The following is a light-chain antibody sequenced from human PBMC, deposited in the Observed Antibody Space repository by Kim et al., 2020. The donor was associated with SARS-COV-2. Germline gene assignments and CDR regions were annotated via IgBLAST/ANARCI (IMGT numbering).Light chain of an antibody. CDR3: AAWDDSLNAWV. CDR2: SKN. V-gene: IGLV1-44*01. Sequence: GQRVTISCSGSSSNIGSNTVNWYQQLPGTAPKLLIYSKNQRPSGVPDRFSGSKSGTSASLAISGLQSEDEADYYCAAWDDSLNAWVFGGGTQLTVL. J-gene: IGLJ3*02. CDR1: SSNIGSNT.